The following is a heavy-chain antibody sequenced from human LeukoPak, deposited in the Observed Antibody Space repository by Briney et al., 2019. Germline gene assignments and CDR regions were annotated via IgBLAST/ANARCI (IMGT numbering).Heavy chain of an antibody. D-gene: IGHD1-26*01. CDR3: ARAWYSWGYYFDY. V-gene: IGHV3-11*04. J-gene: IGHJ4*02. CDR2: ISSSSSTI. CDR1: GFIFSDYY. Sequence: GGSLRLSCAASGFIFSDYYMNWIRQAPGKGLEWVSYISSSSSTIFYADSVKGRFTISRDNARNSLYLQMHSLRDEDTAVYYCARAWYSWGYYFDYWGQGALVTVSS.